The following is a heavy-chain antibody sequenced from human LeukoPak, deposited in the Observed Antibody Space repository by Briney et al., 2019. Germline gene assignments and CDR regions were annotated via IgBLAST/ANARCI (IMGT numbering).Heavy chain of an antibody. CDR2: IYYSGST. CDR3: ARAGYYYDSSGYSEGYFDY. J-gene: IGHJ4*02. V-gene: IGHV4-31*03. D-gene: IGHD3-22*01. Sequence: PSETLSLTCTVSGGSISSGGYYWSWIRQHPGKGLEWIGYIYYSGSTYYNPSLKSRVTISVGTSKNQFSLKLSSVTAADTAVYYCARAGYYYDSSGYSEGYFDYWGQGTLVTVSS. CDR1: GGSISSGGYY.